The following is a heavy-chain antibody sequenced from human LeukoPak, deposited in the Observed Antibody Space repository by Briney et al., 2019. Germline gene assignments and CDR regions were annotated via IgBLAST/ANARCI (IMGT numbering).Heavy chain of an antibody. CDR3: AKDRRQLANFAY. D-gene: IGHD6-13*01. CDR2: FGGGGGPT. V-gene: IGHV3-23*01. CDR1: GFTFSSYG. J-gene: IGHJ4*02. Sequence: GGSLRLSCVASGFTFSSYGMSWVRQAPGKGLEWVSGFGGGGGPTYYADSVKGRFTISRDNSLYLQMNSLRADDTAVYYCAKDRRQLANFAYWGQGPLVTVSS.